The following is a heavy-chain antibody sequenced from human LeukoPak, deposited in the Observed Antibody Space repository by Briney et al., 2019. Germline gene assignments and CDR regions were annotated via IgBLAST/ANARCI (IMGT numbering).Heavy chain of an antibody. J-gene: IGHJ4*02. V-gene: IGHV3-30-3*01. CDR1: GFTFSSYA. D-gene: IGHD6-13*01. CDR2: ISYDGSNK. Sequence: PGGSLRLSCAASGFTFSSYAMHWVRQAPGKGLEWVAVISYDGSNKYYADSVKGRFTISRDNSKNTLYLQMNSLRAEDTAVYYCARGGMQQLVLNSWGQGTLVTVSS. CDR3: ARGGMQQLVLNS.